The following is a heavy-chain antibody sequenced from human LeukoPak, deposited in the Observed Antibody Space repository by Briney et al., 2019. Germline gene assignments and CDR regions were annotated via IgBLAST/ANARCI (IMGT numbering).Heavy chain of an antibody. CDR1: GFNFNNYW. D-gene: IGHD3-16*01. Sequence: PGGSLRLSCAASGFNFNNYWMSWVRQAPGKGLEWVANIKEDESEKDYVDSVKGRFTISRDNAKNTLYLQMNSLRVEDTAVYYCVCLGLGGLSLDWGQGTLVTVSS. CDR3: VCLGLGGLSLD. J-gene: IGHJ4*02. V-gene: IGHV3-7*01. CDR2: IKEDESEK.